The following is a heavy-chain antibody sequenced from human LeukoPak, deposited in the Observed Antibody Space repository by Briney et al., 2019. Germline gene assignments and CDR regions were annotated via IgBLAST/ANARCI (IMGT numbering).Heavy chain of an antibody. Sequence: GGSLRLSCAASGFTFSSYGMHWVRQAPGKGLEWVAFIRYDGSNKYYADSVKGRFTISRDNSKNTLYLQMNSLRAEDTAVYYCAKGLRDFQAVAGFDYWGQGTLVTVSS. CDR3: AKGLRDFQAVAGFDY. V-gene: IGHV3-30*02. CDR1: GFTFSSYG. CDR2: IRYDGSNK. D-gene: IGHD6-19*01. J-gene: IGHJ4*02.